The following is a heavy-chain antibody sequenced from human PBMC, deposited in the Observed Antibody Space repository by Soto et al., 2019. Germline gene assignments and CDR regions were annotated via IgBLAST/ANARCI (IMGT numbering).Heavy chain of an antibody. D-gene: IGHD3-10*01. CDR2: ISAYNGNT. CDR3: ARVASQFGELPTL. CDR1: GYTFTSYG. J-gene: IGHJ4*02. Sequence: ASVKVSCNASGYTFTSYGISWVRQAPGQGLEWMGWISAYNGNTNYAQNLQGRVTMTTDTSTSTAYMELRSLRSDDTAVYYCARVASQFGELPTLWGQGTPVTVSS. V-gene: IGHV1-18*01.